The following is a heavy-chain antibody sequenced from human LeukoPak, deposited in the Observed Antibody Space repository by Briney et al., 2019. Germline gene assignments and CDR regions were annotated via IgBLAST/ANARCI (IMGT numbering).Heavy chain of an antibody. CDR1: GFTFSSYA. CDR3: ARDSRTVTRYFDL. Sequence: PGGSLRLSCAASGFTFSSYAMHWVRQAPGKGLEWVAVISYDGSNKYYADSVKGRFTISRDNSKNTLYLQMNSLRAEGTAVYYCARDSRTVTRYFDLWGRGTLVTVSS. J-gene: IGHJ2*01. V-gene: IGHV3-30*04. D-gene: IGHD4-17*01. CDR2: ISYDGSNK.